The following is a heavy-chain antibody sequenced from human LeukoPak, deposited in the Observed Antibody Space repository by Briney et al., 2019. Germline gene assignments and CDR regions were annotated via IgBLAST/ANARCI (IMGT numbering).Heavy chain of an antibody. CDR2: INHSGST. V-gene: IGHV4-34*01. J-gene: IGHJ4*02. CDR1: GGSFSGYY. D-gene: IGHD6-19*01. Sequence: PSETLSLTCAVYGGSFSGYYWSWIRQPPGKGLEWIGEINHSGSTNYNPSLKSRVTISVDTSKNQFSLKLGSVTAADTAVYYCARRQQWLARFDYWGQGTLVTVSS. CDR3: ARRQQWLARFDY.